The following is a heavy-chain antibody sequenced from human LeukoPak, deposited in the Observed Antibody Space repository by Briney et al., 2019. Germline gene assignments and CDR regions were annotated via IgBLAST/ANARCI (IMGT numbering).Heavy chain of an antibody. Sequence: GASVKVSCKASGGTFYSNVFTWVRQAPGQGLEWMGETNPITGSPNYAQKFQGRFSISTDESTSTFYMELRSLRSEDTAVYYCARDSRDLEDNYYYMDVWGKGTTVTVSS. CDR3: ARDSRDLEDNYYYMDV. CDR1: GGTFYSNV. D-gene: IGHD2-21*01. CDR2: TNPITGSP. V-gene: IGHV1-69*05. J-gene: IGHJ6*03.